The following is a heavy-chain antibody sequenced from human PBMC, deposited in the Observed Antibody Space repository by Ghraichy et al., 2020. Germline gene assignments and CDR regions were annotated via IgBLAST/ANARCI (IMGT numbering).Heavy chain of an antibody. CDR3: ASSGRYSGYDWDIDY. J-gene: IGHJ4*02. V-gene: IGHV3-74*01. CDR2: INSDGSST. Sequence: GESLNISCAASGFTFSSYWMHWVRQAPGKGLVWVSRINSDGSSTSYADSVKGRFTISRDNAKNTLYLQMNSLRAEDTAVYYCASSGRYSGYDWDIDYWGQGTLVTVSS. D-gene: IGHD5-12*01. CDR1: GFTFSSYW.